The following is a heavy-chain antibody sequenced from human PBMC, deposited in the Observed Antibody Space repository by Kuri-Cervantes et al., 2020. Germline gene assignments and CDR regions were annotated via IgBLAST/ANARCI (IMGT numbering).Heavy chain of an antibody. V-gene: IGHV3-30-3*01. Sequence: GGSLRLSCAASGFTFDDYAMHWVRQAPGKGLEWVAVISSDGSNKYYADSVKGRFTISRDNSKNTLYLQMNSLRAEDTAVYYCARELKASYYYYGMDVWGQGTTVTVSS. CDR2: ISSDGSNK. CDR1: GFTFDDYA. J-gene: IGHJ6*02. CDR3: ARELKASYYYYGMDV.